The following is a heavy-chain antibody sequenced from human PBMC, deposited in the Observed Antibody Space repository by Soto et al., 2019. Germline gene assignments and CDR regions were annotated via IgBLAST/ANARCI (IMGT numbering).Heavy chain of an antibody. J-gene: IGHJ6*02. CDR3: AKNPGGHGGYYYYYGMDV. D-gene: IGHD3-10*01. V-gene: IGHV3-30*02. CDR2: VRHDGSDI. CDR1: AFIFPGYG. Sequence: PGGSLRLSCAASAFIFPGYGMHWVRQSPGKGLEWVAVVRHDGSDIHYADSVKGRFIISRDNSKNTLYLQMNSLRAEDTAVYCCAKNPGGHGGYYYYYGMDVWGQGTTVTVSS.